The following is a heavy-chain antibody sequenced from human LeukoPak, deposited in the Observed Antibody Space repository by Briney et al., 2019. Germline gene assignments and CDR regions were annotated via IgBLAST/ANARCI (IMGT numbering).Heavy chain of an antibody. D-gene: IGHD2-21*02. CDR2: ISAYNGNT. J-gene: IGHJ4*02. CDR3: ARISRQRLLHDFDY. V-gene: IGHV1-18*01. Sequence: ASVKVSCKASGGTFSSYAISWVRQAPGQGLVWMGWISAYNGNTNYAQKFQGRVTMTTDISTSTAYMDLGSLRSDDTAVYYCARISRQRLLHDFDYWGQGTLVTVSS. CDR1: GGTFSSYA.